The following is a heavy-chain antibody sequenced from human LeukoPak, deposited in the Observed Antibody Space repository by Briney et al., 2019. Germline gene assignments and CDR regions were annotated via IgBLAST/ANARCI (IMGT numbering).Heavy chain of an antibody. CDR1: GGSFSGHY. V-gene: IGHV4-34*01. D-gene: IGHD4-11*01. J-gene: IGHJ5*02. CDR2: INHSGST. Sequence: SETLSLTCAVYGGSFSGHYWGWIRQPPGKGLDWIGEINHSGSTNYNPSLKSRVTISVETSKNQFYLKLSSVTAADTAVYYCAGRPTTVTGSWFDPWGQGTLVTVLS. CDR3: AGRPTTVTGSWFDP.